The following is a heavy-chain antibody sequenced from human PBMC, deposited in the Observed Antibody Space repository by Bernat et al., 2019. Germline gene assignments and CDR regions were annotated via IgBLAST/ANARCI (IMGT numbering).Heavy chain of an antibody. D-gene: IGHD2-21*02. CDR3: ARDLTALRTWYLDL. CDR1: GFTFSSYG. Sequence: EVQLVESGGGLVNPGGSLRVSCAGSGFTFSSYGMNWVRQAPGKGLEWVSYISTSGTYIYYADSVRGRFTISRDNAKNSLYLQMNILRAEATAIYYCARDLTALRTWYLDLWGRGTMVTVSS. J-gene: IGHJ2*01. V-gene: IGHV3-21*05. CDR2: ISTSGTYI.